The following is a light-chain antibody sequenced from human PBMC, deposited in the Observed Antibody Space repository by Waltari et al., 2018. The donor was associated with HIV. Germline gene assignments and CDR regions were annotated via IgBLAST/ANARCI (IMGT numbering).Light chain of an antibody. Sequence: QPVLTQPPSVSASPAQAITITCTGNISNIGAGYSEDWYKHAPGPPPNPSIYVNQIGPQGVPTDFLGSGLGPSASRAIPGLRPEDEPDYFCRPKDSGWGGARAFGGGTKVTVL. CDR2: VNQ. CDR3: RPKDSGWGGARA. J-gene: IGLJ2*01. CDR1: ISNIGAGYS. V-gene: IGLV1-40*01.